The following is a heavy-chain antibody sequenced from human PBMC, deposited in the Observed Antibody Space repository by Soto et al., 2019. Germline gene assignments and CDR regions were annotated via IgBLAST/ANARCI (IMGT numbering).Heavy chain of an antibody. J-gene: IGHJ3*02. V-gene: IGHV2-5*02. CDR1: GFSLSTSGVG. CDR2: IYWDDDK. D-gene: IGHD4-17*01. CDR3: ARFDYGGNSVRGAFDI. Sequence: QITLKESGPTLVKPTQTLTLTCTFSGFSLSTSGVGVGWIRQPPGKALEWLALIYWDDDKRYSPSLKSRLTITKDTSKNQVVLTMTNMDPVDTATYYGARFDYGGNSVRGAFDIWGQGTMVTVSS.